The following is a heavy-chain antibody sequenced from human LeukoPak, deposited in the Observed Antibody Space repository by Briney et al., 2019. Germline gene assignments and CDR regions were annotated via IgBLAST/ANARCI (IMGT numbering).Heavy chain of an antibody. CDR3: AKGGYCSSTSCRGYLDP. D-gene: IGHD2-2*01. J-gene: IGHJ5*02. Sequence: PGGSLRLSCAASGFTFSSYAMSWVRQAPGKGLEWVSAISGSGGSTYYADSVKGRFTISRDNSKNTLYLQMNSLRAEDTAVYYCAKGGYCSSTSCRGYLDPWGQGTLVTVSS. CDR1: GFTFSSYA. CDR2: ISGSGGST. V-gene: IGHV3-23*01.